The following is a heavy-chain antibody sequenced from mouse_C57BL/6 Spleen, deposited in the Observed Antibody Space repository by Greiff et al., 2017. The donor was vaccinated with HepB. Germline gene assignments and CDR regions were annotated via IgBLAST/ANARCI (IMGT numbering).Heavy chain of an antibody. CDR1: GFNIKDDY. D-gene: IGHD1-1*01. J-gene: IGHJ4*01. CDR2: IDPENGDT. V-gene: IGHV14-4*01. CDR3: TPSSSYHAMDY. Sequence: DVKLQESGAELVRPGASVKLSCTASGFNIKDDYMHWVKQRPEQGLEWIGWIDPENGDTEYASKFQGKATITADTSSNTAYLQLSSLTSEDTAVYYCTPSSSYHAMDYWGQGTSVTVSS.